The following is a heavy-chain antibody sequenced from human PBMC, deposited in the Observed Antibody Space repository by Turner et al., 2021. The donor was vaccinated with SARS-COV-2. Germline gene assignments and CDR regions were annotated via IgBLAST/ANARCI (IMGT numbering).Heavy chain of an antibody. Sequence: EVQLVESGGGLVKPGGSLRLSCAASGFPFSRYSMNWVRQAPGKGLEWVSSISISSSYIYYADSVKGRFTISRDNAKNSLYLQMNSLRAEDTAVYYCARWGPYYYDSSGYYPDAFDIWGQGTMVTVSS. CDR2: ISISSSYI. CDR1: GFPFSRYS. J-gene: IGHJ3*02. D-gene: IGHD3-22*01. CDR3: ARWGPYYYDSSGYYPDAFDI. V-gene: IGHV3-21*01.